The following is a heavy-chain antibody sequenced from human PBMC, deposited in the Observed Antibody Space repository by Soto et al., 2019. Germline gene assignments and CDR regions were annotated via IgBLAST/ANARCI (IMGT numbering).Heavy chain of an antibody. CDR1: GGSFSGYY. CDR3: ARGGYSGSYRIDY. CDR2: INHSGST. Sequence: PSETLSLTCAVYGGSFSGYYWSWIRQPPGKGLEWIGEINHSGSTNYNPSLKSRVTISVDTSKNQFSLKLSSVTAADTAVYYCARGGYSGSYRIDYWGQGTLVTVSS. D-gene: IGHD1-26*01. V-gene: IGHV4-34*01. J-gene: IGHJ4*02.